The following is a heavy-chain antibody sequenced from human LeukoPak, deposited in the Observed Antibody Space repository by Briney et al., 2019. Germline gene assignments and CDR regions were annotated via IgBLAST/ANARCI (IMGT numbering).Heavy chain of an antibody. J-gene: IGHJ4*02. V-gene: IGHV3-30*03. D-gene: IGHD5-12*01. CDR3: AYRLTTLAVDY. Sequence: PGGSLRLSCAASGFTFSDSGMHWVRQAPGKGLEWAALISYDGSNKYYADSVKGRFTISRSNSKNTLYLQMNSLRAEDTAVYYCAYRLTTLAVDYWGQGTLVTVSS. CDR1: GFTFSDSG. CDR2: ISYDGSNK.